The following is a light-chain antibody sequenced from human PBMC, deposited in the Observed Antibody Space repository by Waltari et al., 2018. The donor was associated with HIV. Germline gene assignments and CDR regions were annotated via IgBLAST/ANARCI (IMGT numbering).Light chain of an antibody. V-gene: IGLV2-23*02. CDR2: EVN. CDR1: TRDVVNYHL. J-gene: IGLJ2*01. Sequence: QSALTQPASVSGSPGQSLTISCAGTTRDVVNYHLVPWYQQHPGEAPKLILYEVNKRPSGLSNRFSGSKSGSTASLTISGLQAEDEADYYCCQSFAGHSLRIFGGGTKLTVL. CDR3: CQSFAGHSLRI.